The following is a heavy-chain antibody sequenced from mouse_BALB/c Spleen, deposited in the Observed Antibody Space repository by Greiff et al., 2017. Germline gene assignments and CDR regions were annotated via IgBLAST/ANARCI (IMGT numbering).Heavy chain of an antibody. D-gene: IGHD2-10*02. CDR1: GYTFTSYW. J-gene: IGHJ4*01. CDR2: INPSNGRT. Sequence: QVQLQQPGAELVKPGASVKLSCKASGYTFTSYWMHWVKQRPGQGLEWIGEINPSNGRTNYNEKFKSKATLTVDKSSSTAYMQLSSLTSEDSAVYYCARAKYGYYYAMDYWGQGTSVTVSS. CDR3: ARAKYGYYYAMDY. V-gene: IGHV1S81*02.